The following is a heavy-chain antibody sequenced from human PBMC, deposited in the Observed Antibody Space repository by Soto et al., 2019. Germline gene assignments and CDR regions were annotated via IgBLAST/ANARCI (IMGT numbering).Heavy chain of an antibody. CDR3: ARDIMTTVTSYYFDY. Sequence: QVQLVQSGAEVKKPGSSVKVSCKASGGTFSSYTISWVRQAPGQGLEWMGRIIPILGIANYAQKFQGRVTITADKSTSTAYMELSSLRSEDMAVYYCARDIMTTVTSYYFDYWGQGTLVTVSS. V-gene: IGHV1-69*08. D-gene: IGHD4-17*01. CDR2: IIPILGIA. J-gene: IGHJ4*02. CDR1: GGTFSSYT.